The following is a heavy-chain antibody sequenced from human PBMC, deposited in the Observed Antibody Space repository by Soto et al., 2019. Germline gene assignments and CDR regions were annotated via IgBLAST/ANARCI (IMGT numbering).Heavy chain of an antibody. J-gene: IGHJ6*02. CDR1: GGSFSGYY. V-gene: IGHV4-34*01. CDR2: INHSGST. D-gene: IGHD3-16*02. Sequence: SETLSLTCAVYGGSFSGYYWSWIRQPPGKGLEWIGEINHSGSTNYNPSLKSRVTISVDTSKNQFSLKLSSVTAADTAVYYCARVRGYVYVWGSYRTYGMDVWGQGTTVTVSS. CDR3: ARVRGYVYVWGSYRTYGMDV.